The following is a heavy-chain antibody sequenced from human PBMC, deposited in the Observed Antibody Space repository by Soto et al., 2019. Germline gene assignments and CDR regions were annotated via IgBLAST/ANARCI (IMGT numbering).Heavy chain of an antibody. Sequence: PGVSLILSCAASGFTFKNNAMNWVRQDPGKGLEWLSSIISGGSTTYYADSVRGRFTISRDNSKNTLYLQMNSLRAEDTALYYCAKARYGDGRGFDFWGQGTLVNVSS. CDR3: AKARYGDGRGFDF. V-gene: IGHV3-23*01. CDR2: IISGGSTT. D-gene: IGHD4-17*01. CDR1: GFTFKNNA. J-gene: IGHJ4*02.